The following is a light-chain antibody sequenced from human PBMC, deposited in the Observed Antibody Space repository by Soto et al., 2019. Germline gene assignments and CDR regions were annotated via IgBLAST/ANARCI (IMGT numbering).Light chain of an antibody. J-gene: IGLJ2*01. Sequence: QSALTQPASVSGSPGQSITISCTATSSDVDTHNYVSWYQQYPGKAPKLMIYEVINRPSGVSNRFSGSKSGNTASLIISGLQAEDEADYYCSSYTSSSTLVFGGVTKLTVL. CDR3: SSYTSSSTLV. V-gene: IGLV2-14*01. CDR2: EVI. CDR1: SSDVDTHNY.